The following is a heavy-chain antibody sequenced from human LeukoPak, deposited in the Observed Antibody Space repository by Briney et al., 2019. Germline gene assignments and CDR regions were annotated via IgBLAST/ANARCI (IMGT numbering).Heavy chain of an antibody. Sequence: GGSLRLSCAASGFTFSSYSMNWVRQAPGKGLEWVSSISSSSSYIYYADSVKGRYTISRDNAKNSLYLQMNSLRAEDTAVYYCARDYDGSWDFDYWGQGTLVTVSS. CDR1: GFTFSSYS. V-gene: IGHV3-21*01. CDR2: ISSSSSYI. CDR3: ARDYDGSWDFDY. J-gene: IGHJ4*02. D-gene: IGHD3-16*01.